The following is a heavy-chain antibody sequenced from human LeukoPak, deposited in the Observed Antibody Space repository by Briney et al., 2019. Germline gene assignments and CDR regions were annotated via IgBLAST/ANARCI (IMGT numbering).Heavy chain of an antibody. CDR2: INPSGGST. V-gene: IGHV1-46*01. CDR1: GYTFTSYY. D-gene: IGHD5-18*01. Sequence: ASVKVSCKASGYTFTSYYMHWVRQAPGQGLEWMGIINPSGGSTSYAQKFQGRVTMTRDMSTSTVYMELSSLRSEDTAVYYCAREELRGYSYGRHAFDIWGQGTMVTVSS. CDR3: AREELRGYSYGRHAFDI. J-gene: IGHJ3*02.